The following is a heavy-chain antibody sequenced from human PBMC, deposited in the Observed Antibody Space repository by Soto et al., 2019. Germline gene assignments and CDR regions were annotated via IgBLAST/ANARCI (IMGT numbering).Heavy chain of an antibody. V-gene: IGHV1-69*04. D-gene: IGHD3-10*01. CDR1: GDTFNFYS. Sequence: QVQLVQSGAEVKRPGSSVKVSCKASGDTFNFYSINWVRQAPGLGLEWMGRVNPIVSMSNYAQRFQGRVTMTADKSTSTAYMDLSGLRSEDTAIYYCANSYGSGDRAFDYWGQGALVTVSS. J-gene: IGHJ4*02. CDR2: VNPIVSMS. CDR3: ANSYGSGDRAFDY.